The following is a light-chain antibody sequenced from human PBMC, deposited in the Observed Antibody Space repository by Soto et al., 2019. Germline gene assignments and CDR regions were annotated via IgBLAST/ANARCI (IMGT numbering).Light chain of an antibody. V-gene: IGLV2-8*01. J-gene: IGLJ1*01. CDR2: EVT. CDR1: ASDIGRYNY. CDR3: NSYVGSNNYV. Sequence: QSVLTQPPSASGSPGQSVTISCIGTASDIGRYNYVSWYQHHPGKAPKLIIYEVTKRPSGVPDRFSSSKSGNTASLTVSGLQADDEADYYCNSYVGSNNYVFGTGTKVTVL.